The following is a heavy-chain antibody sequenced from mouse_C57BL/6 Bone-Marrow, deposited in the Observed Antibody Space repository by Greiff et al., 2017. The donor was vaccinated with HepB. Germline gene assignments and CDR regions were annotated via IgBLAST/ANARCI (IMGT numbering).Heavy chain of an antibody. J-gene: IGHJ3*01. CDR2: IYPRSGNT. Sequence: QVQLQQSGAELARPGASVKLSCKASGYTFTSYGISWVKQRTGQGLEWIGEIYPRSGNTYYNEKFKGKATLTADKSSSTAYMELRSLTSEDSAVYFCASMGSYYYDKKCAYWGQGTLVTVSA. CDR3: ASMGSYYYDKKCAY. D-gene: IGHD2-4*01. CDR1: GYTFTSYG. V-gene: IGHV1-81*01.